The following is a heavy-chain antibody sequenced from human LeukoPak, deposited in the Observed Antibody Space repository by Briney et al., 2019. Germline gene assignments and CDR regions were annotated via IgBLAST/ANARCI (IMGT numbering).Heavy chain of an antibody. CDR3: ASPYYYGSGNLDY. CDR2: IYYSGST. V-gene: IGHV4-59*01. Sequence: PSETLSLTCTVSGDSISSYYWSWIRQPPGKGLEWIGYIYYSGSTNYNPSLKSRVTMSVDTSKNQFSLKLSSVTAADTAVYYCASPYYYGSGNLDYWGQGTLVTVSS. J-gene: IGHJ4*02. D-gene: IGHD3-10*01. CDR1: GDSISSYY.